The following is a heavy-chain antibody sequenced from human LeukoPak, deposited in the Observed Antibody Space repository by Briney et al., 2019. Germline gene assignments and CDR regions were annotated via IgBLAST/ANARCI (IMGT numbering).Heavy chain of an antibody. CDR2: IIPILGTA. J-gene: IGHJ4*02. CDR3: ASTLTIFGVVTYFDY. V-gene: IGHV1-69*05. Sequence: SVKVSCKASGGTFSSYAISWVRQAPGQGLEWMGGIIPILGTANYAQKFQGRVTITTDESTSTAYMELSSLRSEDTAVYYCASTLTIFGVVTYFDYWGQGTLVTVSS. D-gene: IGHD3-3*01. CDR1: GGTFSSYA.